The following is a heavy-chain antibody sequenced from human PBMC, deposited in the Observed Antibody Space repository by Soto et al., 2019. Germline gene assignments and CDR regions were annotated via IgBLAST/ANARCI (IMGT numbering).Heavy chain of an antibody. J-gene: IGHJ4*01. Sequence: QGIEWMGWISAYNGNTNYAQKLQGRVTTTTDTSTSTAYMELRSLRSDDTSVYYCAGGGYSDGYWANGTLVTV. D-gene: IGHD5-18*01. CDR3: AGGGYSDGY. V-gene: IGHV1-18*01. CDR2: ISAYNGNT.